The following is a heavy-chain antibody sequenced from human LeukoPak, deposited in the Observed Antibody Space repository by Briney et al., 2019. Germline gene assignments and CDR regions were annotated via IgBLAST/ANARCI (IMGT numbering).Heavy chain of an antibody. V-gene: IGHV3-23*01. D-gene: IGHD3-10*01. J-gene: IGHJ4*02. CDR2: IGSGGDT. CDR1: GSTFSSYA. CDR3: AKYYAARSRSFDF. Sequence: GGSLRLSCAASGSTFSSYAMTRVRQSPGKGLEWVSVIGSGGDTYYSDSVQGRFTISRDNSKNTLYLQMNSLRADDTAVYYCAKYYAARSRSFDFWGQGTLVTVSS.